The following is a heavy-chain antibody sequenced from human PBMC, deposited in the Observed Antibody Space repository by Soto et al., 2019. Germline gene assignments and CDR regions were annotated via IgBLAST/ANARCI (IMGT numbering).Heavy chain of an antibody. CDR3: ARDVDRASWFDP. J-gene: IGHJ5*02. CDR1: GFTFSSYG. D-gene: IGHD3-22*01. CDR2: IWYDGSNK. V-gene: IGHV3-33*01. Sequence: GGSLRLSCAASGFTFSSYGMHLVRQAPGKGLEWVAVIWYDGSNKYYADSVKGRFTISRDNSKNTLYLQMNSLKADETAVYFCARDVDRASWFDPWGQGTLVTVSS.